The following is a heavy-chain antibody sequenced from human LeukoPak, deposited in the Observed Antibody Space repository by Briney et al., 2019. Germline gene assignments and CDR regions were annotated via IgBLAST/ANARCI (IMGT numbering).Heavy chain of an antibody. Sequence: GASVKVSCKASGYTFTNYYIHWVRQAPGQGLEWMGIINPTGDSTSYAQNFQARVTMTRDTSTNTVHMELSSLRSEDTAVYYCAREYCSGGSCYKGGIDYWGQGTLVTISS. V-gene: IGHV1-46*01. J-gene: IGHJ4*02. CDR3: AREYCSGGSCYKGGIDY. CDR1: GYTFTNYY. D-gene: IGHD2-15*01. CDR2: INPTGDST.